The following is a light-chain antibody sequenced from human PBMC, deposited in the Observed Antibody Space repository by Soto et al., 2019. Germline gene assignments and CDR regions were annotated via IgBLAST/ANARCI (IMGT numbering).Light chain of an antibody. CDR1: QFVSSN. Sequence: EIVLTQSPGTLSLSPGERATLSCRASQFVSSNLAWYQQKPGQAPRLLIYGASSRAAGIPDRFSGSGSGTDFTLAIGRLEPEDFAVYYCQQYGRSPWTFGQGTKWIS. V-gene: IGKV3-20*01. CDR3: QQYGRSPWT. J-gene: IGKJ1*01. CDR2: GAS.